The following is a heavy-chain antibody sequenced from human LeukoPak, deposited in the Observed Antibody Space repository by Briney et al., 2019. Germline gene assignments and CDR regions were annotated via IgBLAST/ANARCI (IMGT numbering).Heavy chain of an antibody. CDR2: ISRSGYYI. Sequence: GESLKISCAASEFSLSSYTMNWVRQAPGKGLEWVSSISRSGYYIYYGESMKGRFTISRDNAKNLLYLEMNRPRDEDTAVYYCARDAKFSEYDYVWGAHRAFDFWGQGILVTVSS. CDR1: EFSLSSYT. V-gene: IGHV3-21*06. J-gene: IGHJ4*02. CDR3: ARDAKFSEYDYVWGAHRAFDF. D-gene: IGHD3-16*01.